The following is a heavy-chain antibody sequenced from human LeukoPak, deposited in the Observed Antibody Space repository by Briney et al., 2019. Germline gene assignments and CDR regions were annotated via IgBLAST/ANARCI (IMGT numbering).Heavy chain of an antibody. Sequence: SETLSLTCTVSGGSISNYHWSWIRQPAGKGLEWIGQIHTSGSTNYNPPLKSRVTMSIDTPENQLSLTIRSVTAADTVVYYCARRDISSGWSFDYWGQGTLVTVSS. CDR3: ARRDISSGWSFDY. V-gene: IGHV4-4*07. CDR1: GGSISNYH. J-gene: IGHJ4*02. D-gene: IGHD6-19*01. CDR2: IHTSGST.